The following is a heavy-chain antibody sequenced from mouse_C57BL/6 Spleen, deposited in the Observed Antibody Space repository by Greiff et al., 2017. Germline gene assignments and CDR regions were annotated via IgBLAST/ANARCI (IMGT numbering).Heavy chain of an antibody. Sequence: VQLQQSGGGLVKPGGSLKLSCAASGFTFSDYGMHWVSQAPEKGLEWFAYISSGSSTINDANTVKGRVTISRNNATTTLFLQMSSLRSEDTAMYCAARRVQRGGSYAMDYWGQGTSVTVSS. CDR2: ISSGSSTI. J-gene: IGHJ4*01. V-gene: IGHV5-17*01. CDR3: ARRVQRGGSYAMDY. CDR1: GFTFSDYG. D-gene: IGHD2-14*01.